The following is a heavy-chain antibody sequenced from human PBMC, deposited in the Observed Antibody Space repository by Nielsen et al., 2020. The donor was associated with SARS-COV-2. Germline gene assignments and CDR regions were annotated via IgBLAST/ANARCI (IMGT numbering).Heavy chain of an antibody. D-gene: IGHD6-13*01. CDR1: GFTFKNYA. Sequence: SLKISCAASGFTFKNYAMSWVRQAPGKGLEWVSGISWNSGSIGYADSVKGRFTISRDNAKNSLYLQMNSLRAEDTALYYCAKPAAAGTGYWGQGTLVTVSS. CDR3: AKPAAAGTGY. J-gene: IGHJ4*02. CDR2: ISWNSGSI. V-gene: IGHV3-9*01.